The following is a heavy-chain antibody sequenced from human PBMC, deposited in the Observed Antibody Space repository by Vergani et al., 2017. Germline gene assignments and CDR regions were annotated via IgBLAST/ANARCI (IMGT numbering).Heavy chain of an antibody. D-gene: IGHD2-21*02. CDR3: ARNPYCGGDCYSDAFDI. V-gene: IGHV4-59*01. Sequence: QVQLQESGPGLVKPSETLSLICTVSGGSISSYYWSWIRQPPGKGLEWIGYIYYSGRTNYNPSLKSRVTISVDTSKNQFSLKLSSVTAADTAVYYCARNPYCGGDCYSDAFDIWGQGTMVTVSS. CDR1: GGSISSYY. J-gene: IGHJ3*02. CDR2: IYYSGRT.